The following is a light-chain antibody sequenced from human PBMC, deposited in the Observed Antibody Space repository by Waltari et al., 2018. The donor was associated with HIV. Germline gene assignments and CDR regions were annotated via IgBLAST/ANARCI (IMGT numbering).Light chain of an antibody. CDR2: RND. V-gene: IGLV1-47*01. CDR3: ASWDDNLGHWI. Sequence: QPKMTQAPSASKTPGQRITMSCSGTKSNIGNNFVYWDQQIAGAAPRLVMARNDKRPAGVPDRFPGNKAGTSAFLDITGLRLDDEATYFCASWDDNLGHWIFGGGTKLTVL. CDR1: KSNIGNNF. J-gene: IGLJ2*01.